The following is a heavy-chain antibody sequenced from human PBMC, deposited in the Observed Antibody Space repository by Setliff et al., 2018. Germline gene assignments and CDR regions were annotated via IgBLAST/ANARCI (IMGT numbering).Heavy chain of an antibody. V-gene: IGHV3-23*01. Sequence: PGGSLRLSCAASGFTFSSYAMSWVRQAPGKGLEWVSAISSSGDRTYYADSVQGRFVISRDNSINTLYLQMNRLSAEDTAVFYCVKGSDPYYFYYMDVCGKGTTVTVSS. J-gene: IGHJ6*03. CDR3: VKGSDPYYFYYMDV. CDR2: ISSSGDRT. D-gene: IGHD2-21*02. CDR1: GFTFSSYA.